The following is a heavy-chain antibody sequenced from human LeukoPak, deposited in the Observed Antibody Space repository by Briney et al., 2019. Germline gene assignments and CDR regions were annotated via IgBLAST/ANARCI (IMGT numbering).Heavy chain of an antibody. Sequence: GGSLRLSCAASGFTFSSYGMHWVRQAPGKGLEWVAFIRYDGSNKYYADSVKGRFTISRDNSENTLYLQMNSLRAEDTAVYHCAKDPSSPYYDFWSGYLDYWGQGTLVTVSS. CDR2: IRYDGSNK. V-gene: IGHV3-30*02. J-gene: IGHJ4*02. CDR3: AKDPSSPYYDFWSGYLDY. D-gene: IGHD3-3*01. CDR1: GFTFSSYG.